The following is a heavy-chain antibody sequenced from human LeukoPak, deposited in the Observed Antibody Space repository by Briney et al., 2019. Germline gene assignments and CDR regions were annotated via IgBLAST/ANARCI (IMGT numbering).Heavy chain of an antibody. CDR2: MNPNSGNT. D-gene: IGHD3-22*01. Sequence: GAPVKVSCKASGYTFSGYDIHWVRQATGQGLEWMGWMNPNSGNTAYAQNFRGRVTMTRDTSITTAYMELNSLRSEDTAVYYCARVHSSGQDWGQGTLVTVSS. J-gene: IGHJ4*02. CDR1: GYTFSGYD. V-gene: IGHV1-8*01. CDR3: ARVHSSGQD.